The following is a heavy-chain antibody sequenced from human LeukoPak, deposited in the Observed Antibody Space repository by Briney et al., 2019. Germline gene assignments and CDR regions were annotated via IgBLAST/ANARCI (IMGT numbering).Heavy chain of an antibody. J-gene: IGHJ1*01. Sequence: GGSLRLSCTASGFTVSSKCMSWVRQAPGKGLGWVSAISGSGGSTYYADSVKGRFTISRDNSKNTLYLQMNSLRAEDTAVYYCAKEPYYDFWSGYPPQKHWGQGTLVTVSS. D-gene: IGHD3-3*01. CDR1: GFTVSSKC. CDR3: AKEPYYDFWSGYPPQKH. V-gene: IGHV3-23*01. CDR2: ISGSGGST.